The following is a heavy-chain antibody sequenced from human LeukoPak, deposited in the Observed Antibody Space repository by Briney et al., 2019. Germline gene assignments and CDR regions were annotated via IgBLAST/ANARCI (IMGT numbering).Heavy chain of an antibody. CDR1: GYTFTGYY. J-gene: IGHJ4*02. D-gene: IGHD6-19*01. V-gene: IGHV1-2*02. CDR3: ARADGYSSGWYRSVYGY. Sequence: ASVKVSCKASGYTFTGYYMHWVRPAPGQGLEWMGWINPNSGGTNYAQKFQGRVTMTRDTSISTAYMELSRLRSGDTAVYYCARADGYSSGWYRSVYGYWGQGTLVTVSS. CDR2: INPNSGGT.